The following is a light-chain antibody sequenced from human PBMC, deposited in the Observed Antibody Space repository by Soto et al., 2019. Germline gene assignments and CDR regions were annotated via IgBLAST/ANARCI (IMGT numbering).Light chain of an antibody. Sequence: QSALTQPASVSGSPGQSITISCTGTNSDVGSYKFVSWYQQHPGKVPKLIIYEATKRPSGLSNRFTGSKSGTTASLTISGLQAEDEADYYCCSFAGGGATWVFGGGTKVTVL. V-gene: IGLV2-23*01. CDR3: CSFAGGGATWV. J-gene: IGLJ3*02. CDR1: NSDVGSYKF. CDR2: EAT.